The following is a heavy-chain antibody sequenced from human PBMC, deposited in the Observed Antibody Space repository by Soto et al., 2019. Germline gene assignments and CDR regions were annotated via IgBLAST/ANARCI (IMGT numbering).Heavy chain of an antibody. D-gene: IGHD2-8*01. Sequence: ASVKVSCKASGFTFTSSAVQWLRQARGQRLEWIGWIVVGSGNTNYAQKFQERVTITRDMSTSTAYMELSSLRSEDTAVYYCAAEDCTNGVCSLQFDYWGQGTLVTVSS. V-gene: IGHV1-58*01. J-gene: IGHJ4*02. CDR3: AAEDCTNGVCSLQFDY. CDR2: IVVGSGNT. CDR1: GFTFTSSA.